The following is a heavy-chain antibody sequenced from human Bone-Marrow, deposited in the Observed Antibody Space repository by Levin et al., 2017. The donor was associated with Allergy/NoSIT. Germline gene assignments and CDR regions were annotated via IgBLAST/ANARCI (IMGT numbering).Heavy chain of an antibody. J-gene: IGHJ1*01. Sequence: SETLSLTCTVSGGSISSGEYSWSWLRQPPGNGPEWIGYIYHNGDTYYNPSLESRATISVDKSKNQFSLKVKSVTAADTAVYYCARSYGDHRAEYFLYWGHGTLVTVSS. D-gene: IGHD4-17*01. V-gene: IGHV4-30-2*01. CDR3: ARSYGDHRAEYFLY. CDR2: IYHNGDT. CDR1: GGSISSGEYS.